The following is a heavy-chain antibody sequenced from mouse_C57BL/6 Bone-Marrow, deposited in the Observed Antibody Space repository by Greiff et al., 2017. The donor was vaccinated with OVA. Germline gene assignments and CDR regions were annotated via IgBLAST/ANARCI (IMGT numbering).Heavy chain of an antibody. D-gene: IGHD4-1*01. J-gene: IGHJ3*01. CDR2: ISDGGSYT. Sequence: EVQRVESGGGLVKPGGSLKLSCAASGFTFSSYAMSWVRQTPEKRLEWVATISDGGSYTYYPDNVKGRFTISRDNAKNNLYLQMSHLKSEDTAMYYCAELGRFAYWGQGTLVTVSA. V-gene: IGHV5-4*01. CDR3: AELGRFAY. CDR1: GFTFSSYA.